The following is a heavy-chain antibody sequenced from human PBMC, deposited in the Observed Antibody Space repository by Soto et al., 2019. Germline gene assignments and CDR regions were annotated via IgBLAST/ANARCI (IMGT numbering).Heavy chain of an antibody. D-gene: IGHD3-9*01. CDR1: GFTFSSYG. Sequence: QVQLVESGGGVVQPGRSLRLSCAASGFTFSSYGMHWVRQAQGKVLEWVAVIWYDGSNKYYADSVKGRFTISRDNSKNTLYLQMNSLRAEDTAVYYCARDGTDYSNGADWFDPWGQGTLVTVSS. CDR2: IWYDGSNK. V-gene: IGHV3-33*01. J-gene: IGHJ5*02. CDR3: ARDGTDYSNGADWFDP.